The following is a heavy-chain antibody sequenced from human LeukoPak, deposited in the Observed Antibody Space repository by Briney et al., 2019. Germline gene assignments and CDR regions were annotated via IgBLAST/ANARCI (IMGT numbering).Heavy chain of an antibody. CDR1: GFTFSDYY. D-gene: IGHD3-3*01. J-gene: IGHJ3*02. CDR2: ISNDSGDI. Sequence: PGGSLRLSCVGSGFTFSDYYMSWIRQVPGKGLEWVSYISNDSGDIYYVDSVKGRFTISRDNAKKSMYLQMSGLRVEDTAVDYSARRDWVSGAVGAFDIWGQGTMVTVSS. CDR3: ARRDWVSGAVGAFDI. V-gene: IGHV3-11*04.